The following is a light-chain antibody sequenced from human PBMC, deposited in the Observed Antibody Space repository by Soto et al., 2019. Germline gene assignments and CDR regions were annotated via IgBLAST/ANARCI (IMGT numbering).Light chain of an antibody. Sequence: EIVLTQSPGTLSLSPVEIAALSVMASQNVDSNYLAWYQQKPGQAPRIIIFGASGRATGIPDRFSGSGSGTEFTLTISSLQSEDFAVYYCQQYTGPPTTFGQGTRLEIK. CDR1: QNVDSNY. J-gene: IGKJ5*01. CDR3: QQYTGPPTT. V-gene: IGKV3-20*01. CDR2: GAS.